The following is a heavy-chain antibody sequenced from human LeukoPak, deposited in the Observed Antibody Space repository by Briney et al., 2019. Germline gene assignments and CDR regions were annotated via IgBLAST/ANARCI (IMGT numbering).Heavy chain of an antibody. J-gene: IGHJ4*02. CDR3: ARGSPAARTFDY. CDR1: GFTFSSYW. D-gene: IGHD2-2*01. V-gene: IGHV3-74*01. CDR2: INSDGSST. Sequence: GGSLRLSCAASGFTFSSYWMHWVRQAPGKGLVWVSCINSDGSSTSYADSVKGRFTISRDNAKNTLYLQMNSLRAEDTAVYYCARGSPAARTFDYWGQGTLVTVSS.